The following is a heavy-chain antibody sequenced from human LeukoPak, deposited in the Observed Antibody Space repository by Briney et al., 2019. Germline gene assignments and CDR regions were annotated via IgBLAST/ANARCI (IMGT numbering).Heavy chain of an antibody. Sequence: ASVKVSCKASGYTFTGYYMHWVRQAPGQGLEWMGIINPSGGSTSYAQKFQGRVTMTRDMSTSTVYMELSSLRSEDTAVYYCARVSKGVYDILTGWFDPWGQGTLVTVSS. V-gene: IGHV1-46*01. J-gene: IGHJ5*02. CDR1: GYTFTGYY. CDR3: ARVSKGVYDILTGWFDP. CDR2: INPSGGST. D-gene: IGHD3-9*01.